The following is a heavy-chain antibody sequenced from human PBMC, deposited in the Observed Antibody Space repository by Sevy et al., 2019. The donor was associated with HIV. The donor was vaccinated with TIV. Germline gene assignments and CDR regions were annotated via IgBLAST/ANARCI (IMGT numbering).Heavy chain of an antibody. CDR3: SRSYCSGGSCYPAEFDY. V-gene: IGHV4-31*03. D-gene: IGHD2-15*01. CDR2: IYYSGSP. Sequence: SETLSLTCTVSGGSISSGGYYWSWIRQHPGKGLEWIGYIYYSGSPYYNPSLKSRVTISVDTSKNQFSLKLSSVTAADTAVYYCSRSYCSGGSCYPAEFDYWGQGTLVTVSS. J-gene: IGHJ4*02. CDR1: GGSISSGGYY.